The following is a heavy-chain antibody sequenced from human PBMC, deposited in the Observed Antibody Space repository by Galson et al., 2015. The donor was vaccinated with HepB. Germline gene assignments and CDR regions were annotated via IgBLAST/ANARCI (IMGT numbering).Heavy chain of an antibody. CDR1: GYTFTNYG. CDR2: ISSYDGHT. D-gene: IGHD3-3*02. V-gene: IGHV1-18*01. Sequence: SVKVSCKAFGYTFTNYGFAWVRQAPGQGLEWMGWISSYDGHTSYAQKFQGRITMTTDTYTSTGYMELTSLTSDDTAVYHCARASTSRPHYYGMDVWGQGTTVTVSS. J-gene: IGHJ6*02. CDR3: ARASTSRPHYYGMDV.